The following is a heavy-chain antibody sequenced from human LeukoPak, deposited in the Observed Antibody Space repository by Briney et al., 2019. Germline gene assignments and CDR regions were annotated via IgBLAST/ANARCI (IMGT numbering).Heavy chain of an antibody. CDR3: ARGGAYCSGGSYPYNWFDP. D-gene: IGHD2-15*01. V-gene: IGHV1-18*01. Sequence: ASVKVSCKASGYTFTTYGITWVRQAPGQGLEWMGWISPYNGNTNYAQNFQGRVTMTTDTSTSTAYMELRSLRSDDTAVYYCARGGAYCSGGSYPYNWFDPWGQGTLVTVSS. CDR1: GYTFTTYG. CDR2: ISPYNGNT. J-gene: IGHJ5*02.